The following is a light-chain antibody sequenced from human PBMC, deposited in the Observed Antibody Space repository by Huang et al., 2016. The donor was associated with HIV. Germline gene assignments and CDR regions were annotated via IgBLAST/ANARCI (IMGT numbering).Light chain of an antibody. CDR3: QQRSNWYT. CDR1: QSVSSY. V-gene: IGKV3-11*01. CDR2: DAS. Sequence: EIVLTQSPATLSLSPGERATLSCRASQSVSSYLAWYQQKPGQAPMHLIYDASNRATGIPARFSGSGSGTDFTLTISSLEPEDFAVYYCQQRSNWYTFGQGTKLEIK. J-gene: IGKJ2*01.